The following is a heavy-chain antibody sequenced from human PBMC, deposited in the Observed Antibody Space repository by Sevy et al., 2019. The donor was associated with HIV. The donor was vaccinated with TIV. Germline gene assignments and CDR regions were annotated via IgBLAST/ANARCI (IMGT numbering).Heavy chain of an antibody. CDR1: GSTFGEYA. V-gene: IGHV3-49*03. CDR2: IRSKTYGGTT. D-gene: IGHD6-19*01. CDR3: SREGSEGSVAQPDAFDI. J-gene: IGHJ3*02. Sequence: GRSLRLSCTASGSTFGEYAMSWFRQATGKGLEWVGFIRSKTYGGTTEYAASVKGKFTISRDDSKSIAYLQMNSLKTEDTAMYYCSREGSEGSVAQPDAFDIWGQGTMVTVSS.